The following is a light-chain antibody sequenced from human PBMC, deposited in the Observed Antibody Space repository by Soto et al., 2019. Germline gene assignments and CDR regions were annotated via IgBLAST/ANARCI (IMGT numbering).Light chain of an antibody. CDR1: SSDVGGYNY. J-gene: IGLJ3*02. CDR3: SSYAGSNNFERV. CDR2: EVS. Sequence: QSVLTQPPSASGSPGQSVTISCTGTSSDVGGYNYVSWYQQHPGKAPKLMIYEVSKRPSGVPDRFSGSKSGNTASLTVSGLQAEDEADYYCSSYAGSNNFERVFGGGTQLTVL. V-gene: IGLV2-8*01.